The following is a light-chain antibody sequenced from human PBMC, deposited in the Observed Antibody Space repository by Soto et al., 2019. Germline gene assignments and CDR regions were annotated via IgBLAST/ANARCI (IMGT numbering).Light chain of an antibody. Sequence: EIVLTQPPGTLSLSPGERSTLSCRAIQIVSSSYLCRYHQTPVQAPRLLIYSASSRATSIPDRFSGSGSGADFTLTISRLEPEDFAVYYCERYGSSPITFGPGTRLDIK. CDR1: QIVSSSY. CDR2: SAS. CDR3: ERYGSSPIT. J-gene: IGKJ5*01. V-gene: IGKV3-20*01.